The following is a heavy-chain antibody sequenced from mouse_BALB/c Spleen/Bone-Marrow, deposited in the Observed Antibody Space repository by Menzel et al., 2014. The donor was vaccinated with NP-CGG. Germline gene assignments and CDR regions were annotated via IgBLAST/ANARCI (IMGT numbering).Heavy chain of an antibody. CDR3: ARGDGYYVDFDY. CDR2: ISCYNGAT. J-gene: IGHJ2*01. CDR1: GYSFTGYY. D-gene: IGHD2-3*01. Sequence: LVKTGASVKISCKASGYSFTGYYMHWVKQSHGKSLEWIGYISCYNGATSYNQKFKGKATFTVDTSSSPACLRVSSLTSEDSAVYYCARGDGYYVDFDYWGQGTTLTVSS. V-gene: IGHV1S34*01.